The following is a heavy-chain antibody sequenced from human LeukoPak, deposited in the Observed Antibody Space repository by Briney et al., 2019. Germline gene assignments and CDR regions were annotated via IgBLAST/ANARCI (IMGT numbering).Heavy chain of an antibody. Sequence: ASVKVSCKASGYTFTSYGISWVRQAPGQGLEWMGWNSAYNGNTNYAQKLQGRVTMTTDTSTSTAYMELRSLRSDDTAVYYCARLPPDYYDSSGYYGSYFDYWGQGTLVTVSS. CDR1: GYTFTSYG. D-gene: IGHD3-22*01. CDR2: NSAYNGNT. CDR3: ARLPPDYYDSSGYYGSYFDY. J-gene: IGHJ4*02. V-gene: IGHV1-18*01.